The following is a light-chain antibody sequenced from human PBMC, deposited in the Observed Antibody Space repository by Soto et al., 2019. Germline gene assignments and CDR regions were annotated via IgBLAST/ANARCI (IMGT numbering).Light chain of an antibody. V-gene: IGKV4-1*01. CDR3: QQYYSTPAIT. CDR2: WAS. Sequence: DIVMTQSPDSLAVSLGERATISCRSSQSVLSTSNNRNYLAWYRQNPGQPPKLLIYWASTRESGVPDRFSGSGSGTDFTLTIGSLQAEDVAVYYCQQYYSTPAITFGQGTRLEIK. CDR1: QSVLSTSNNRNY. J-gene: IGKJ5*01.